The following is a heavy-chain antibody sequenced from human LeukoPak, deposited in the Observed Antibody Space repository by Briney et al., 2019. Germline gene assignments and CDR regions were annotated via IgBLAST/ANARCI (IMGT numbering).Heavy chain of an antibody. Sequence: ASVKVSCKASGYTFTSYAMDWVRQAPGQRLEWMGWINAGNGNTKYSQKFQGRVTITRDTSASTAYMELSSLRSGDTAVYYCARGGIAAAPIDNWFDPWGQGTLVTVSS. CDR2: INAGNGNT. V-gene: IGHV1-3*01. J-gene: IGHJ5*02. D-gene: IGHD6-13*01. CDR3: ARGGIAAAPIDNWFDP. CDR1: GYTFTSYA.